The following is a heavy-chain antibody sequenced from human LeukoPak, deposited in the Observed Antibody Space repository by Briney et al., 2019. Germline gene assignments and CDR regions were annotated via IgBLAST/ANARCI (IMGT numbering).Heavy chain of an antibody. D-gene: IGHD4/OR15-4a*01. CDR3: ARDHRYSMGYYGANLDYFDY. CDR2: INPNSGGT. V-gene: IGHV1-2*02. CDR1: GYTFTGYY. J-gene: IGHJ4*02. Sequence: GASVKVSCKASGYTFTGYYMHWVRQAPGQGLEWMGWINPNSGGTNYAQKFQGRVTMTRDTSITTAYMELSRLRSDDAAVYYCARDHRYSMGYYGANLDYFDYWGQGTLVTVSS.